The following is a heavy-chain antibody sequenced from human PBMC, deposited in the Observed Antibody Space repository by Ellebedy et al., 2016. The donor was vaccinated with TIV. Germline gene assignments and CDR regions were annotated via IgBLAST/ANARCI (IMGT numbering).Heavy chain of an antibody. Sequence: GESLKISCAASGFTFSSYAMSWVRQAPGKGLEWVSAITGSGGGTYYADSVKGRFTISRDNSKNTLYLHMNSLRAEYTAVYYCAKGYMNPFDYWGQGILVTVSS. CDR1: GFTFSSYA. D-gene: IGHD2-2*02. CDR3: AKGYMNPFDY. CDR2: ITGSGGGT. V-gene: IGHV3-23*01. J-gene: IGHJ4*02.